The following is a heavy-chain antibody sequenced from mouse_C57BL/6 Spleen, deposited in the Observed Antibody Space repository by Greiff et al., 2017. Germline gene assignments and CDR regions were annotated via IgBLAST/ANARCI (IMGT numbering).Heavy chain of an antibody. CDR2: IWSGGST. CDR1: GFSLTSYG. V-gene: IGHV2-2*01. Sequence: QVQLKESGPGLVQPSQSLSITCTVSGFSLTSYGVHWVRQSPGKGLEWLGVIWSGGSTDYNAAFISRLSISKDNSKSQVFFKMNSLQADDTAIYYCARNCITTVVAPAMDYWGQGTSVTVSS. J-gene: IGHJ4*01. CDR3: ARNCITTVVAPAMDY. D-gene: IGHD1-1*01.